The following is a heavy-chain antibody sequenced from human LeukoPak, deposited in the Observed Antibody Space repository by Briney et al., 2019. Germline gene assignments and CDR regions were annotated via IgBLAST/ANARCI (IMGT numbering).Heavy chain of an antibody. V-gene: IGHV4-61*02. Sequence: SQTLSLTCTVSGGSISSGSYIWSWIRQPAGKGLEWIGRIYTSGSTNYNPSLKSRVTISVDTSKNQFSLKLSSVTAAYTAVYYCARSPMVRGKNWFDPWGQGTLVTVSS. D-gene: IGHD3-10*01. CDR3: ARSPMVRGKNWFDP. CDR1: GGSISSGSYI. J-gene: IGHJ5*02. CDR2: IYTSGST.